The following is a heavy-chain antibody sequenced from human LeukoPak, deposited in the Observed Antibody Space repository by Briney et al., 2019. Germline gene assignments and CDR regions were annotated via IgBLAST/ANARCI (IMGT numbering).Heavy chain of an antibody. CDR1: GYSIISGYY. J-gene: IGHJ2*01. Sequence: SESLSLTCTVSGYSIISGYYWGWIRQPPGKGLEWIGSIYHSGSTYYNPSLKSRVTISVDTSKNQFSLKLSSVTAADTAVYYCAKRDGYNLYWYFDLWGRGTLVTVSS. CDR3: AKRDGYNLYWYFDL. V-gene: IGHV4-38-2*02. CDR2: IYHSGST. D-gene: IGHD5-24*01.